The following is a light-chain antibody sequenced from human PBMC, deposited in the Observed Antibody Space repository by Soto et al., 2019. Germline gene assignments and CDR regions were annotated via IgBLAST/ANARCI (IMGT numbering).Light chain of an antibody. CDR2: EVS. CDR3: MQSTQLTPT. Sequence: DVVMTQTPLSLSLAPGQPAYISCKSSQSLLHITGETFLFWYLKKPGQYPQLLIYEVSTRVSGVPDRFSGSGSGTDFTLEISRVETDDVGIYYCMQSTQLTPTFGQGTRLEIK. V-gene: IGKV2D-29*02. CDR1: QSLLHITGETF. J-gene: IGKJ5*01.